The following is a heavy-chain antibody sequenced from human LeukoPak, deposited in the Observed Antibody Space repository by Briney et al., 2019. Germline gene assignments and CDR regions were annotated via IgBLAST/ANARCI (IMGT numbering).Heavy chain of an antibody. D-gene: IGHD6-13*01. CDR3: ARDIEAAGLFLDY. Sequence: GGSLRLSRVVSGFTFSTHAMTWVRQTPGKGLERVSDISGPGGTTYYAASVKGRFTISRDNSKNTLFLQMNSLRAEDTAVYYCARDIEAAGLFLDYWGQGTLVTVSS. CDR2: ISGPGGTT. V-gene: IGHV3-23*01. J-gene: IGHJ4*02. CDR1: GFTFSTHA.